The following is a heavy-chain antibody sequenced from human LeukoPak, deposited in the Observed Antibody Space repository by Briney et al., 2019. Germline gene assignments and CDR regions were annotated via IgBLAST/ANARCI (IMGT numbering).Heavy chain of an antibody. Sequence: SETLSLTCAVYGGSFSGYYWSWIRQPPGKGLEWIGEINHSGSTNYNPSLKSRVTISVDTSKNQFSLKLSSVTAADTAVHYCARGYYYGSGRPYYYYGMDVWGKGTTVTVSS. V-gene: IGHV4-34*01. J-gene: IGHJ6*04. CDR3: ARGYYYGSGRPYYYYGMDV. CDR2: INHSGST. CDR1: GGSFSGYY. D-gene: IGHD3-10*01.